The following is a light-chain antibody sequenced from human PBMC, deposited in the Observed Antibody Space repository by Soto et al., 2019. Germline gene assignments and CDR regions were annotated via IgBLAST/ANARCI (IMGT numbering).Light chain of an antibody. V-gene: IGLV2-14*03. J-gene: IGLJ1*01. CDR3: AAWDDSLSGFYV. Sequence: QSVLTQPASVSGSPGQSITISCTGTSSDVGGYNYVSWYQQHPGKAPKLMIYYVSHRPSGVSNRFSGSKSGNTASLTISGLQAEDEADYYCAAWDDSLSGFYVFGTGTKVT. CDR1: SSDVGGYNY. CDR2: YVS.